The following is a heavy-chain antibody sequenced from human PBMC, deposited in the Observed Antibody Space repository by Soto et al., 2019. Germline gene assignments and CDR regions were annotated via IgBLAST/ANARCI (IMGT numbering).Heavy chain of an antibody. J-gene: IGHJ6*02. CDR3: ATTRREGITIFGVVIPTPLYYYYGMDV. CDR2: FDPGDGET. V-gene: IGHV1-24*01. Sequence: VASVKVSCKVSGYTLTELSMHWVRQAPGKGLEWMGGFDPGDGETIYAQKFQGRVTMTADTSTDTAYMELSSLRSEDTAVYYCATTRREGITIFGVVIPTPLYYYYGMDVWGQGTTVTVSS. CDR1: GYTLTELS. D-gene: IGHD3-3*01.